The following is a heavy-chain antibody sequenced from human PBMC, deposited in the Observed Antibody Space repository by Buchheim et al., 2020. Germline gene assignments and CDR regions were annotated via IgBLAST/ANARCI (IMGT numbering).Heavy chain of an antibody. Sequence: QVQLVESGGGVVQPGRSLRLSCAASGFSFSNYGMHWVRQAPGKGLEWVAIIWHDGNNKYYADSVKGRFTISRENSKKTLYLQMNSLRAEDTAVYYCAAGDPLDYWGQGAL. D-gene: IGHD7-27*01. V-gene: IGHV3-33*01. J-gene: IGHJ4*02. CDR1: GFSFSNYG. CDR2: IWHDGNNK. CDR3: AAGDPLDY.